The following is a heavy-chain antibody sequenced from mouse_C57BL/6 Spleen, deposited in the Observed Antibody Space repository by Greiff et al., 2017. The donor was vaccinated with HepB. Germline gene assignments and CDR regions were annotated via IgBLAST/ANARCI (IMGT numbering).Heavy chain of an antibody. V-gene: IGHV5-6*01. J-gene: IGHJ2*01. CDR1: GFTFSSYG. CDR3: ARQNSSGYVGDY. D-gene: IGHD3-2*02. CDR2: ISSGGSYT. Sequence: EVQLQESGGDLVKPGGSLKLSCAASGFTFSSYGMSWVRQTPDKRLAWVATISSGGSYTYYPDSVKGRFTISRDNAKNTLYLQMSSLKSEDTAMYYCARQNSSGYVGDYWGQGTTLTVSS.